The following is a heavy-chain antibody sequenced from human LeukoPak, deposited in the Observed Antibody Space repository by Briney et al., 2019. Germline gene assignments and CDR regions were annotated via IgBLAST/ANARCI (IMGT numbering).Heavy chain of an antibody. D-gene: IGHD4-11*01. CDR3: AKDLAYSSLQTLDY. Sequence: GGSLRLSCAASGFTFSSYWMSWVRQAPGKGLEWVANIQQDGSEKHYVDSVKGRFTISRDNAKNSLDLQMNSLRAEDTALYYCAKDLAYSSLQTLDYWGQGTLVTVSS. CDR1: GFTFSSYW. J-gene: IGHJ4*02. CDR2: IQQDGSEK. V-gene: IGHV3-7*03.